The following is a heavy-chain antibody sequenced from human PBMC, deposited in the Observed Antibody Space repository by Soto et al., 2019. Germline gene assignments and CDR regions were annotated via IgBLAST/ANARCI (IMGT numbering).Heavy chain of an antibody. J-gene: IGHJ4*02. Sequence: SETLSLTCAVSGASISGSYYYWAWLRQSPGKGPEWIGSVFYTGFTSYNPSLESRVSVSVDTSKSQFSLKLSAVTAADTAVYYCATSPKGYNWNYFDHWGQGALVTVSS. CDR3: ATSPKGYNWNYFDH. CDR2: VFYTGFT. CDR1: GASISGSYYY. V-gene: IGHV4-39*01. D-gene: IGHD1-20*01.